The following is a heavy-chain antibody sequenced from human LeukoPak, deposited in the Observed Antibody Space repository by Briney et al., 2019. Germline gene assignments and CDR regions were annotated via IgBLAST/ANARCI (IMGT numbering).Heavy chain of an antibody. J-gene: IGHJ4*02. D-gene: IGHD3-10*01. CDR2: IYYSGTT. CDR3: ARHGRYGSGSYLPY. V-gene: IGHV4-39*01. CDR1: GGSISSSSYY. Sequence: KSSETLSLTCTVSGGSISSSSYYWGWLRQPPGKGLEWIGSIYYSGTTYYNPSLKRRVTISVDTSKNQFSLKLSSVTAADTAVYYCARHGRYGSGSYLPYWGQGTLVTVSS.